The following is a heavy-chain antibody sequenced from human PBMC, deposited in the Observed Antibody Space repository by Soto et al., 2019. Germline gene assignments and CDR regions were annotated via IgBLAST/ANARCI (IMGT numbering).Heavy chain of an antibody. CDR2: IYYSGST. D-gene: IGHD1-26*01. V-gene: IGHV4-59*01. J-gene: IGHJ4*02. CDR3: AREKEREGFDY. CDR1: GGSISSYY. Sequence: SETLSLTCTVSGGSISSYYWSWIRQPPGKGLEWIGYIYYSGSTNYNPSLKSRVTISVDTSKNQFSLKLSSVTAADTAVYYCAREKEREGFDYWGQGTLVTVSS.